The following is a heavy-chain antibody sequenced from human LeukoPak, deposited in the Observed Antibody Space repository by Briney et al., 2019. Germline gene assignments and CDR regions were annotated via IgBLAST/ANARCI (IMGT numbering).Heavy chain of an antibody. V-gene: IGHV4-39*07. D-gene: IGHD3-10*01. CDR1: GDSISSSSSY. Sequence: SETLSLTCTVSGDSISSSSSYWGWIRQPPGEGLEWIGRIYTSGSTNYNPSLKSRVTMSVDTSKNQFSLMLNSVTAADTAVYYCAREGSGSRPFDYWGQGTLVTVSS. CDR3: AREGSGSRPFDY. J-gene: IGHJ4*02. CDR2: IYTSGST.